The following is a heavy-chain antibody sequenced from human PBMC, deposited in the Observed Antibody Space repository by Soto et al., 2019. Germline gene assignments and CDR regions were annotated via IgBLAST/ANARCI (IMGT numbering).Heavy chain of an antibody. D-gene: IGHD3-10*01. J-gene: IGHJ5*02. V-gene: IGHV3-21*01. CDR2: ISKSSIYI. Sequence: GWSLTLSCACSVFTFSIYSMHWVRQAPGKGLEWVSSISKSSIYIFYADSVKGRFTISRDNAKNSLYLQMNSLRAEDTAVYYCAKDYYSGDDHSSYNCFDPRGQGTLGTVS. CDR1: VFTFSIYS. CDR3: AKDYYSGDDHSSYNCFDP.